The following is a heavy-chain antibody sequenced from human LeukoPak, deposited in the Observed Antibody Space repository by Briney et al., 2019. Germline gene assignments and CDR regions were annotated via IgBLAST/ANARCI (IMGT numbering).Heavy chain of an antibody. D-gene: IGHD5-18*01. Sequence: PGGSLRLSCAASGFTFSSYSMNWVRQAPGKGLEWVSSISSSSSYIYYADSVKGRFTISRDNAKNSLYLQMNSLRAEDTAVYYCARDYLGDLAGGIQLWPSRVYYYGMDVWGQGTTVTVSS. CDR1: GFTFSSYS. J-gene: IGHJ6*02. CDR2: ISSSSSYI. V-gene: IGHV3-21*01. CDR3: ARDYLGDLAGGIQLWPSRVYYYGMDV.